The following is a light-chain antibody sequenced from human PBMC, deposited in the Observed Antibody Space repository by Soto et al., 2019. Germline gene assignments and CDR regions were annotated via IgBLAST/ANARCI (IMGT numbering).Light chain of an antibody. CDR2: SAS. CDR3: QQARSFPLT. J-gene: IGKJ4*01. CDR1: QAISSW. V-gene: IGKV1-12*01. Sequence: DIQMTQSPSAVSASVGDRVTIRCRASQAISSWLAWYQQKPGRAPKLLIYSASSLQNGAPSRFTGSGSGTDFTLTITSLQPDDTAIYYCQQARSFPLTFGGGTKVEIK.